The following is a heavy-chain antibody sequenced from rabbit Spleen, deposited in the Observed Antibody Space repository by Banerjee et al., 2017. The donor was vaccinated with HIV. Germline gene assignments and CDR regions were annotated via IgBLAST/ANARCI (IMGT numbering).Heavy chain of an antibody. V-gene: IGHV1S40*01. CDR2: INTITGKA. CDR1: GFSFTDKDV. D-gene: IGHD1-1*01. J-gene: IGHJ3*01. Sequence: QSLEESGGDLVKPGASLTLTCTASGFSFTDKDVMCWVRQAPGKGLEWIGCINTITGKAVYATWAKGRFTISRASSTTVFLQMTSLTAADTATYFCARDLPDIIGWNFGFWGQGTLVTVS. CDR3: ARDLPDIIGWNFGF.